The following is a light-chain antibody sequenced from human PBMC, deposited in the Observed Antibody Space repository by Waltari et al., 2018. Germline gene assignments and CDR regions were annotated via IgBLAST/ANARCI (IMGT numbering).Light chain of an antibody. Sequence: QSALTQPPSASGSPGQSVTISCTGTSSDVGGYHYVPWYQQPPAQAPKLMIYEVSTRPSGVPDRFSGSKSGNTASLTVSGLQAEDEADYYCSSYAGSNNLKVFGGGTKLTVL. CDR3: SSYAGSNNLKV. J-gene: IGLJ2*01. CDR2: EVS. CDR1: SSDVGGYHY. V-gene: IGLV2-8*01.